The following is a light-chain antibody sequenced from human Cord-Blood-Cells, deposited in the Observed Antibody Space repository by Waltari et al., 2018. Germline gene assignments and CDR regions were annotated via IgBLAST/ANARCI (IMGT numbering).Light chain of an antibody. CDR2: DVS. V-gene: IGLV2-11*01. J-gene: IGLJ3*02. CDR1: SSDVGGYTY. CDR3: CSYAGSYIWV. Sequence: QSALTQPRSVSGSPGQSVTISCTGTSSDVGGYTYVSWYQQHPGKAPKLMIYDVSKRPSGVPVRFSGSKSGNTASLTISGLQTEDEADYYCCSYAGSYIWVFGGGTKLTVL.